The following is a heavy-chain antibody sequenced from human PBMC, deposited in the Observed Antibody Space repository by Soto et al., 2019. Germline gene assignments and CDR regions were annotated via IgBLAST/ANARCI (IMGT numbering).Heavy chain of an antibody. CDR1: GFTFSGYW. D-gene: IGHD2-8*02. V-gene: IGHV3-7*04. CDR2: ISPDGSEE. CDR3: TRDLNHDTGP. J-gene: IGHJ5*02. Sequence: EVQLVEAGGGLVQPGGSLRLSCAASGFTFSGYWMTWVRQAPGKGLEGVANISPDGSEEYYVDSVKGRFTISRDNAKNPVYLQMNSLRGEDTALYYCTRDLNHDTGPWGQGTKVTVSP.